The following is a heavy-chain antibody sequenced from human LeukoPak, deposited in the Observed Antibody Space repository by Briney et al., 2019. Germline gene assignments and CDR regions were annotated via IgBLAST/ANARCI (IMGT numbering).Heavy chain of an antibody. D-gene: IGHD6-13*01. Sequence: SETQSLTCAVYGGSFSGYYWSWIRQPPGKGLEWIGEINHSGSTNYNPSLKSRVTISVDTSKNQFSLKLSSVTAADTAVYYCARGQQLVHVDWFDPWGQGTLVTVSS. CDR2: INHSGST. CDR3: ARGQQLVHVDWFDP. V-gene: IGHV4-34*01. CDR1: GGSFSGYY. J-gene: IGHJ5*02.